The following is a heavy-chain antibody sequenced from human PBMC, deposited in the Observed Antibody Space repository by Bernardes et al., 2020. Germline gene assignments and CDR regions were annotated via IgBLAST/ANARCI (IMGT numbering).Heavy chain of an antibody. D-gene: IGHD3-22*01. CDR3: AKGEYYDNPGAFDI. Sequence: GGSLRLSCAASGFSFSSYGMHWVRQAPGKGLEWVAGISYDGSNKYYADSVKGRFTISRDNSKNTLYLQMNSLRAEDTAVYYCAKGEYYDNPGAFDIWGQGTMVTVSS. CDR1: GFSFSSYG. CDR2: ISYDGSNK. V-gene: IGHV3-30*18. J-gene: IGHJ3*02.